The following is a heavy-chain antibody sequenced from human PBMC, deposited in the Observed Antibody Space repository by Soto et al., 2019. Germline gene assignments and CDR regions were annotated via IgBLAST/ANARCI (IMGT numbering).Heavy chain of an antibody. CDR2: IYYSGST. D-gene: IGHD1-7*01. CDR1: GGSISSYY. V-gene: IGHV4-59*01. CDR3: ARVTGTTLSNWFDP. Sequence: PSETLSLTCTVSGGSISSYYWSWIRQPPGKGLEWIGYIYYSGSTNYNPSLKSRVTISVDTSKNQFSLKLSSVTAAATAVYYCARVTGTTLSNWFDPWGQGTLVTVSS. J-gene: IGHJ5*02.